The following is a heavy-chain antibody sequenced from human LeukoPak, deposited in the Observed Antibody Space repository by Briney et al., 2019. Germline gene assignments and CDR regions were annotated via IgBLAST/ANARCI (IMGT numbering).Heavy chain of an antibody. J-gene: IGHJ4*02. Sequence: SETLSLTCTVSGGSISSSSYYWGWIRQPPGKGLEWIGSIYYSGSTYYNPSLKSRVTISVDTSKNQFSLKLSSVTAADTAVYYCARGRQGSSSCFDYWGQGTLVTVSS. CDR3: ARGRQGSSSCFDY. CDR1: GGSISSSSYY. V-gene: IGHV4-39*07. CDR2: IYYSGST. D-gene: IGHD6-13*01.